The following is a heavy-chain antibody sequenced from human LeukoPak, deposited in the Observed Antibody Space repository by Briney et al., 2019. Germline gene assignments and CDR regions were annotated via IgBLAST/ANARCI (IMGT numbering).Heavy chain of an antibody. CDR2: IKPNNGGT. Sequence: ASVKVSCKASGYTFTGYYMHWVRQAPGQGLEWMGWIKPNNGGTNYAQKFQGRVTMTRDTSIRTAYMELSRLRSDDTAVYYCARARGDIVVVPAAIWFDPWGQGTLVTVSS. J-gene: IGHJ5*02. CDR1: GYTFTGYY. D-gene: IGHD2-2*01. V-gene: IGHV1-2*02. CDR3: ARARGDIVVVPAAIWFDP.